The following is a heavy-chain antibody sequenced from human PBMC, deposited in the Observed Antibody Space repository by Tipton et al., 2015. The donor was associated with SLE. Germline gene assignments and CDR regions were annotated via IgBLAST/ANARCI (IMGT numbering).Heavy chain of an antibody. V-gene: IGHV4-34*01. CDR2: INENGRP. D-gene: IGHD6-13*01. CDR1: GGSLSDYY. J-gene: IGHJ2*01. Sequence: LAKPSETLSLTCAVYGGSLSDYYWSWIRQPPGKGLEWIGEINENGRPTYNPSLKSRVTISVGTSRNQLSLNLRSATAADTAVYYCARHEAAPGTAGWFFDLWGRGTLVTVSS. CDR3: ARHEAAPGTAGWFFDL.